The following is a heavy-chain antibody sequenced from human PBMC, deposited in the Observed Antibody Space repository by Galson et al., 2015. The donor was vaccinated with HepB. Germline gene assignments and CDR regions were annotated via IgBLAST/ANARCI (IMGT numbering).Heavy chain of an antibody. D-gene: IGHD6-6*01. CDR2: ISSSSSTT. V-gene: IGHV3-48*01. CDR3: ARDLSGAARYFDY. Sequence: SLRLSCAASGFSFSSYSMNWVRQAPGKGLEWISYISSSSSTTYYADSVKDRFTISRDNGKNSLYLQMNSLRAEDTAAYYCARDLSGAARYFDYWGQGTLVTVSS. J-gene: IGHJ4*02. CDR1: GFSFSSYS.